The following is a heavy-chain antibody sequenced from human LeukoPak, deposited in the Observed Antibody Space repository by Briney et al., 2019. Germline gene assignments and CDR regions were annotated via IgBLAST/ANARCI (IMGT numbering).Heavy chain of an antibody. J-gene: IGHJ5*02. D-gene: IGHD3-9*01. Sequence: SETLSLTCTVSGGSIRTSDYCWAWLRQPPGRGLEWFGTIHYSGTTFYKTPLKRRLTVSADTSRNQFYMKLSSVTAADTAVYYCARASGVLPSFEWANWFDTWGQGSLVTVSS. CDR3: ARASGVLPSFEWANWFDT. CDR1: GGSIRTSDYC. V-gene: IGHV4-39*01. CDR2: IHYSGTT.